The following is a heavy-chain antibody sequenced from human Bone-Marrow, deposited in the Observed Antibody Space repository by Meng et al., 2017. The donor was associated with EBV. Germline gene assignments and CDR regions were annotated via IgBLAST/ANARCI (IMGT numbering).Heavy chain of an antibody. Sequence: QRVQAESKLKRPGVKVNVTCKASGSTVTNYDMIWVRHAPGQGFEWRVWINSNTGNPTYAQGCTGRFVFSLDTSVSTAYLQISSLKAEDTAVYYCARDGPGICYWGQGTLVTVSS. V-gene: IGHV7-4-1*02. D-gene: IGHD3-3*01. CDR3: ARDGPGICY. J-gene: IGHJ4*02. CDR2: INSNTGNP. CDR1: GSTVTNYD.